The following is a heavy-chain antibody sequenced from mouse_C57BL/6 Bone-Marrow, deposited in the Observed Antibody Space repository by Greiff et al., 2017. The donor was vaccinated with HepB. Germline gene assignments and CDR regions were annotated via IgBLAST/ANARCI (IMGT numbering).Heavy chain of an antibody. J-gene: IGHJ4*01. CDR3: ASHYYDYDGYYAMDY. CDR1: GFTFSSYA. D-gene: IGHD2-4*01. CDR2: ISDGGSYT. V-gene: IGHV5-4*01. Sequence: EVQVVESGGGLVKPGGSLKLSCAASGFTFSSYAMSWVRQTPEKRLEWVATISDGGSYTYYPDNVKGRFTISRDNAKNNLYLQMSHLKSEDTAMYYCASHYYDYDGYYAMDYWGQGTSVTVSS.